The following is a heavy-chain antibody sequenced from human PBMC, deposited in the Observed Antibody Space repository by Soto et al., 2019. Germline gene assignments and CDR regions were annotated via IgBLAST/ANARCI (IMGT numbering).Heavy chain of an antibody. CDR1: GFSFSNFV. V-gene: IGHV3-23*01. D-gene: IGHD3-3*01. CDR2: ITGRGFST. Sequence: PGGSLRLSCAASGFSFSNFVMSWVRQAPGKGLEWVSGITGRGFSTYYADSVKGRFTISRDNSKKELYLQMNSLRAEDTAVYYCAKESGLQYQLLYNSDYWGQGALVTVFS. J-gene: IGHJ4*02. CDR3: AKESGLQYQLLYNSDY.